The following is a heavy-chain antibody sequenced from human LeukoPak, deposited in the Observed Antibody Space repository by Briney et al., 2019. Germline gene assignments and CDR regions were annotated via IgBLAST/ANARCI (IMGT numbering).Heavy chain of an antibody. CDR1: GGSISSSNFY. V-gene: IGHV4-61*05. Sequence: SETLSLTCTVSGGSISSSNFYWGWIRQPPGKGLEWIGYIYYSGSTNYNPSLKSRVTISVDTSKNQFSLKLSSVTAADTAVYYCARGGLGATNYWGQGTLVTVSS. D-gene: IGHD1-26*01. J-gene: IGHJ4*02. CDR2: IYYSGST. CDR3: ARGGLGATNY.